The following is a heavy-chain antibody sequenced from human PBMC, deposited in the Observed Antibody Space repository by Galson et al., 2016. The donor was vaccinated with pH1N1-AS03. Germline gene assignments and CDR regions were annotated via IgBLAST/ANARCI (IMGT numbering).Heavy chain of an antibody. D-gene: IGHD4-11*01. CDR2: IPYDGNNK. V-gene: IGHV3-30*02. Sequence: SLRLSCAASGFTFNNFGMHWVRQAPGKGLEWVAFIPYDGNNKYYSDSVKGRFTISRDNSKNTVYLQMNSLRAEDTAVYYCAKDHSNFYGMDVWGQGTTVTVSS. CDR3: AKDHSNFYGMDV. J-gene: IGHJ6*02. CDR1: GFTFNNFG.